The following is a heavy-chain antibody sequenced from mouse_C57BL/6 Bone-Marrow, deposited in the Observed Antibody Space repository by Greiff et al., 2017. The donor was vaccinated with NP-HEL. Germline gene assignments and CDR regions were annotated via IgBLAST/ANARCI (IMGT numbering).Heavy chain of an antibody. CDR3: ARGIWDYDGYFDV. D-gene: IGHD2-4*01. Sequence: LQESGPELVKPGASVKISCKASGYAFSSSWMNWVKQRPGKGLEWIGRIYPGDGDTNYNGKFKGKATLTADKSSSTAYMQLSSLTSEDSAVYFCARGIWDYDGYFDVWGTGTTVTVSS. J-gene: IGHJ1*03. V-gene: IGHV1-82*01. CDR2: IYPGDGDT. CDR1: GYAFSSSW.